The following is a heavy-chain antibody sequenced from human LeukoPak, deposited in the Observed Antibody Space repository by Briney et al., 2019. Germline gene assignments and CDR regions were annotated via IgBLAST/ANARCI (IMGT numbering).Heavy chain of an antibody. CDR1: GFTFSKYY. J-gene: IGHJ4*02. D-gene: IGHD6-13*01. CDR3: TRVFGGDEYSSSGY. Sequence: PGGSLRLSCAASGFTFSKYYMHWVRQAPGKGLVWVSRINSDGTSTTYADSVRGRFTVSRDNAKNTLYLQMNSLKVEDTAMYYCTRVFGGDEYSSSGYWGQGTLVTVSS. CDR2: INSDGTST. V-gene: IGHV3-74*03.